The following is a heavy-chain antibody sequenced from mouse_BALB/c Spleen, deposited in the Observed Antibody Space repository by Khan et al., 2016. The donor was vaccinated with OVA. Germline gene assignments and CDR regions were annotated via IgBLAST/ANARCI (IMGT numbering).Heavy chain of an antibody. CDR2: INPGSGGT. V-gene: IGHV1-54*01. J-gene: IGHJ3*01. CDR1: GYAFSNYL. CDR3: SRSGYGFGAY. Sequence: QVQLKESGAELVRPGTSEKVSCKASGYAFSNYLIEWLKQRPGQGLEWIGVINPGSGGTKYNEKFKDKATLTADTSSSTAYMQLSSLTSDDSAVYFCSRSGYGFGAYWGPGTLVTVSA. D-gene: IGHD3-2*02.